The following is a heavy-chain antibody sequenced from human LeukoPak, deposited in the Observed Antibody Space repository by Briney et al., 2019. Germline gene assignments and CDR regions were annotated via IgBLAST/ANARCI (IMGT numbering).Heavy chain of an antibody. D-gene: IGHD3-9*01. V-gene: IGHV3-21*01. J-gene: IGHJ4*02. CDR2: ISSSSSYI. CDR1: GFTFSSYS. Sequence: GGSLRLSCAASGFTFSSYSMNWVRQAPGKGLEWVSSISSSSSYIYYADSVKGRFTISRDNAKNSLYLQMNSLRAEDTAVYYCAREWPPNFDILTGYHLDYWGQGTLVTVSS. CDR3: AREWPPNFDILTGYHLDY.